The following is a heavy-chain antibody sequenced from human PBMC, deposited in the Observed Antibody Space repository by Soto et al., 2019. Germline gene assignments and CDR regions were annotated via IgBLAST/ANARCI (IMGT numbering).Heavy chain of an antibody. J-gene: IGHJ5*02. D-gene: IGHD6-19*01. CDR1: GDSINNYY. CDR3: AREYTSGWHRWFDP. V-gene: IGHV4-59*01. CDR2: ISDSGST. Sequence: QLQLQESGPGLVKPSETLSLTCTVSGDSINNYYWTWIRQPPGKGLEWIGYISDSGSTKFNPSLKNRVTISLATSKNQFSLKLSSVTAADTDVYYCAREYTSGWHRWFDPWGQGTLVTVSS.